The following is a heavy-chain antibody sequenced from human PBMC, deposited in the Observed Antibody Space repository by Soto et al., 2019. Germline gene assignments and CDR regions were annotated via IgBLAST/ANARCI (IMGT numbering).Heavy chain of an antibody. V-gene: IGHV3-23*01. CDR3: ARRGSGSYYDY. D-gene: IGHD1-26*01. CDR2: ISGSGDST. Sequence: GGSLRLSCAASGFTSSSYAMRWVRQAPGKGLEWVSAISGSGDSTYYADSVKGRFTVSRDNSKNTLYLQMNSLRAEDTAVYYCARRGSGSYYDYWGQGTLVTVSS. CDR1: GFTSSSYA. J-gene: IGHJ4*02.